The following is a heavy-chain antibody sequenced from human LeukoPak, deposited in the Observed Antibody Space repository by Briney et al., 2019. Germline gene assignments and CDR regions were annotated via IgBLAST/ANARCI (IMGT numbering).Heavy chain of an antibody. V-gene: IGHV4-39*01. CDR3: ARHLARGYSYGPGGFDY. D-gene: IGHD5-18*01. Sequence: SGPTLVNPTQTLTLTCTFSGFSLSTSGVGVGWIRQPPGKGLEWIGSIYYSGSTYYNPSLKSRVTISVDTSKNQFPLKLSSVTAADTAVYYCARHLARGYSYGPGGFDYWGQGTLVTVSS. CDR2: IYYSGST. J-gene: IGHJ4*02. CDR1: GFSLSTSGVG.